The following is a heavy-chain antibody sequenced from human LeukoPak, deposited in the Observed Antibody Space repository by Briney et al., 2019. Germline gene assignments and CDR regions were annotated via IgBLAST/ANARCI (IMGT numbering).Heavy chain of an antibody. D-gene: IGHD3-22*01. V-gene: IGHV4-34*01. CDR2: INHRGST. CDR3: ARCLTYYYDSSGYYYDAFDI. CDR1: GGSFSGYY. Sequence: SETLSLTCAVYGGSFSGYYWSWIRQPPAKGLEWIGEINHRGSTNYNPSLKSRVTISVDTSKNQFSLKLSSVTAADTAVYYCARCLTYYYDSSGYYYDAFDIWGQGTMVTVSS. J-gene: IGHJ3*02.